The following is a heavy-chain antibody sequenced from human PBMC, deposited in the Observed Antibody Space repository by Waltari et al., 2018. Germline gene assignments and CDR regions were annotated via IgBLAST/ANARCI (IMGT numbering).Heavy chain of an antibody. V-gene: IGHV3-48*01. J-gene: IGHJ4*02. CDR2: ISSSSSTI. CDR1: GFTFSSYS. CDR3: ARGENYYDSSFDY. D-gene: IGHD3-22*01. Sequence: EVQLVESGGGLVQPGGSLRLSCAASGFTFSSYSMNWVRQAPGKGLAWVSYISSSSSTIYYADSVKGRFTSSRDNAKNSLYLQMNSLRAEDTAVYYCARGENYYDSSFDYWGQGTLVTVSS.